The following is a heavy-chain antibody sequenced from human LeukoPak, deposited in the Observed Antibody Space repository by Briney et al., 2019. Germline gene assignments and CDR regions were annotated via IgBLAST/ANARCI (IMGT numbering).Heavy chain of an antibody. CDR2: IYYSGST. V-gene: IGHV4-31*03. CDR1: GGSISSGGYY. J-gene: IGHJ6*03. Sequence: SQTLSLTCTVSGGSISSGGYYWSWIRQHPGKGLEWIGYIYYSGSTYYNPTLKSRVTISVDTSKNQFSLKMRSVTAADTAVYYCARVGNIAARRDYYYYYMDVWGKGTTVTVSS. D-gene: IGHD6-6*01. CDR3: ARVGNIAARRDYYYYYMDV.